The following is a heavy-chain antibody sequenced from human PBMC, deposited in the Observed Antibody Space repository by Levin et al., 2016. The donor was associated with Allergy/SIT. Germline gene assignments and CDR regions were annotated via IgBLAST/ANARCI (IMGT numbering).Heavy chain of an antibody. CDR1: GFTFSGSA. CDR3: TGRGGDPNSS. V-gene: IGHV3-73*01. J-gene: IGHJ4*02. Sequence: GGSLRLSCAASGFTFSGSAMHWVRQASGKGLEWVGRIRSKANSYATAYAASVKGRFTISRDDSKNTAYLQMNSLKTEDTAVYYCTGRGGDPNSSWGQGTLVTVSS. CDR2: IRSKANSYAT. D-gene: IGHD2-21*02.